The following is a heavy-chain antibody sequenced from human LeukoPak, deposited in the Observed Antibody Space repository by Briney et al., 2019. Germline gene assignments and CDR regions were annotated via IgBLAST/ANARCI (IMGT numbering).Heavy chain of an antibody. Sequence: GGSLRLSCAASGFTFSSYAMSWVRQAPGKGLEWVSAISGSGGSTYYADSVKGRFTISRDNSKNTLYLQMNSLRAEDTAVYYCAKATELRYFDWLLNFDYWGQGTLVTVSS. J-gene: IGHJ4*02. V-gene: IGHV3-23*01. CDR1: GFTFSSYA. D-gene: IGHD3-9*01. CDR3: AKATELRYFDWLLNFDY. CDR2: ISGSGGST.